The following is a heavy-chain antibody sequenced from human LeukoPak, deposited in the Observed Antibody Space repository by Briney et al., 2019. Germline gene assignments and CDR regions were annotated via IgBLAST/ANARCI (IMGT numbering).Heavy chain of an antibody. CDR1: GGTFSSYA. J-gene: IGHJ4*02. V-gene: IGHV1-69*06. Sequence: SVKVSCKASGGTFSSYAISWVRQAPGQGLEWMGGIIPIFGTANYAQKFRGRVTITADKSTRTAYMELSSLRSEDTAVYYCARRAGGYSHPYDYWGQGILVTVSS. D-gene: IGHD4-23*01. CDR2: IIPIFGTA. CDR3: ARRAGGYSHPYDY.